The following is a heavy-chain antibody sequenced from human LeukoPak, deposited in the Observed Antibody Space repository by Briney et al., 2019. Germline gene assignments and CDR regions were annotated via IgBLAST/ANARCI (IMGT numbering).Heavy chain of an antibody. CDR2: ISHIGST. J-gene: IGHJ3*02. V-gene: IGHV4-59*11. CDR3: ARDRISINALDM. CDR1: GASISGHY. D-gene: IGHD1-14*01. Sequence: SETLSLTCTVSGASISGHYLTWLRQPPGKGLEWIGYISHIGSTNYNPSLKSRDTISVDTSKNQFSLKLTSVTAADTAVYYCARDRISINALDMWGQGTMVTVSS.